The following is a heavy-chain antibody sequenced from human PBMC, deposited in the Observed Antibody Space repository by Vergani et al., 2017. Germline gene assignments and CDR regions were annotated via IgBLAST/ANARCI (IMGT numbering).Heavy chain of an antibody. CDR2: IYYSGST. CDR3: AREGPLLVTNGVWIDP. Sequence: QLQLQESGPGLVKPSETLSLTCTVSGGSISSSSYYWGWIRQPPGKGLEWIGSIYYSGSTYYNPSLKSRVTISVDTSKNQFSLKLSSVTAADTAVYYCAREGPLLVTNGVWIDPWGQGTLVTVSS. CDR1: GGSISSSSYY. D-gene: IGHD2-8*01. V-gene: IGHV4-39*07. J-gene: IGHJ5*02.